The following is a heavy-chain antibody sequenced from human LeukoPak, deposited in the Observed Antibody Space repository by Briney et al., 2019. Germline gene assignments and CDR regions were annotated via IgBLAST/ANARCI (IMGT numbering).Heavy chain of an antibody. CDR3: ASGPKYYDFWSGYYTPFDY. D-gene: IGHD3-3*01. CDR1: GFTFSSYA. J-gene: IGHJ4*02. Sequence: GGSLRLSCAASGFTFSSYAMSWVRQAPGKGLEWVSAISGSGGSTYYADSVKGRFTISRDNSKNTLYLQMNSLRAEDTAVYYCASGPKYYDFWSGYYTPFDYWGQGTLVTVSS. CDR2: ISGSGGST. V-gene: IGHV3-23*01.